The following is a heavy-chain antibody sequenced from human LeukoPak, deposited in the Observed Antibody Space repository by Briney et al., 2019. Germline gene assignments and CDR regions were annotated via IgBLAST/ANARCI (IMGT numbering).Heavy chain of an antibody. J-gene: IGHJ4*02. V-gene: IGHV4-59*01. Sequence: PSETLSLTCTVSGGSISSYYWSWIRQPPGKGLEWIGYIYYSGSTNCNPSLKSRVTISVDTSKNQFSLKLSSVTAADTAVYYCARSWGYGDYDGPFDYWGQGTLVTVSS. CDR2: IYYSGST. CDR3: ARSWGYGDYDGPFDY. CDR1: GGSISSYY. D-gene: IGHD4-17*01.